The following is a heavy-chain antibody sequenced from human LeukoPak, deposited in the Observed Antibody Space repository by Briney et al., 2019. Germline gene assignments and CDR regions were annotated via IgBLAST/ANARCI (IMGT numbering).Heavy chain of an antibody. CDR1: GYTFTGYY. J-gene: IGHJ6*03. Sequence: GASVKVSCKASGYTFTGYYMHWVRQAPGQGLEWMGWINPNSGGTNYAQKFQGRVTMTRDTSISTAYMELSRLRSDDTAVYYCARDRIAALRGYYYYYMDVWGKGTTVTISS. D-gene: IGHD6-25*01. CDR2: INPNSGGT. CDR3: ARDRIAALRGYYYYYMDV. V-gene: IGHV1-2*02.